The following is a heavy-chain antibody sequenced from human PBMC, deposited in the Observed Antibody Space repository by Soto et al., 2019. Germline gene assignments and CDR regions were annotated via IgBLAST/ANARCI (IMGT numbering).Heavy chain of an antibody. CDR3: ARPRYSGYDEYYFDY. CDR1: GGSISSSSYY. V-gene: IGHV4-39*01. D-gene: IGHD5-12*01. CDR2: IYYSGST. J-gene: IGHJ4*02. Sequence: SETLSLTCTVSGGSISSSSYYWGWIRQPPGKGLEWIGSIYYSGSTYYNPSLKSRVTISVDTSKNQFSLKLSSVTAADTAVYYCARPRYSGYDEYYFDYWGQGTLVTVSS.